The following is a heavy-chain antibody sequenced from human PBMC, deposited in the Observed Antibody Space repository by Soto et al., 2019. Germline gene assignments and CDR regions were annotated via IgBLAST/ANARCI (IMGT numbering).Heavy chain of an antibody. CDR3: ARDAAVGLFDY. J-gene: IGHJ4*02. CDR1: GYTFTSYG. Sequence: QVQLVQSGAEVTKPGASVKVSCKASGYTFTSYGISWVRQAPGQGLEWMGWISAYNGNTNYAQKHQGRVTMPTDTSTRTTYMELRSLRSADTAVYYCARDAAVGLFDYWGQGTLVTAS. V-gene: IGHV1-18*01. D-gene: IGHD1-26*01. CDR2: ISAYNGNT.